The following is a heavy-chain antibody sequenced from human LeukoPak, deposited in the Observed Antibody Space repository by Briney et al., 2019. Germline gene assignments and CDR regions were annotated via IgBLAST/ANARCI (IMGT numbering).Heavy chain of an antibody. J-gene: IGHJ6*02. CDR3: AKVRYDSTGYYYTYYYYGMDV. D-gene: IGHD3-22*01. V-gene: IGHV3-23*01. CDR2: ISGSGGDT. CDR1: GFTFSSFA. Sequence: PGGSLRLSCAGSGFTFSSFAMTWVRQAPGKGLEWVSGISGSGGDTYYADSVKGRFTVSRDNSKSTLYLQMISLRAEDTAVYYCAKVRYDSTGYYYTYYYYGMDVWGQGTTVTVSS.